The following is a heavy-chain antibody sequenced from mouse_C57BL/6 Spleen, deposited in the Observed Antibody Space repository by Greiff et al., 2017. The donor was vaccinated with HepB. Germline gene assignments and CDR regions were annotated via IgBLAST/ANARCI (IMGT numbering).Heavy chain of an antibody. CDR3: AFYYGRDFDY. D-gene: IGHD1-1*01. J-gene: IGHJ2*01. CDR2: IDPSDSYT. V-gene: IGHV1-50*01. Sequence: QVHVKQSGAELVKPGASVKLSCKASGYTFTSYWMQWVKQRPGQGLEWIGEIDPSDSYTNYNQKFKGKATLTVDTSSSTAYMQLSSLTSEDSAVYYCAFYYGRDFDYWGQGTTLTVSS. CDR1: GYTFTSYW.